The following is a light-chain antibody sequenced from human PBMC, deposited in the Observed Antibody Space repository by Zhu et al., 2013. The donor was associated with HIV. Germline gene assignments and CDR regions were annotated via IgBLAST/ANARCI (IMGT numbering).Light chain of an antibody. CDR2: DAS. CDR1: QGVSSW. V-gene: IGKV1-5*01. J-gene: IGKJ4*01. Sequence: DIQLTQSPASVSASVGDSVTITCRASQGVSSWLAWYQQKPGKAPKLLIYDASSLESGVPSRFSASGSGTEFTLTITGLQPDDFATYYCQQYSSYSVTFGGGTKVEIK. CDR3: QQYSSYSVT.